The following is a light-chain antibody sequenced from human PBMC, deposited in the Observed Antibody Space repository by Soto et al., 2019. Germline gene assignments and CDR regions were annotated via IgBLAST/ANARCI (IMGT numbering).Light chain of an antibody. J-gene: IGKJ4*01. Sequence: DIVMTQSPLSLPVTPGEPAPISCRSSQSLLHSNGYNYLDWYLQKPGQSPQLLIYLGSNRASGVPDRFSGSGSGTDFTLKISRVEAEDVGVYYCMQALQTPRTFGGGTKVDIK. CDR2: LGS. V-gene: IGKV2-28*01. CDR1: QSLLHSNGYNY. CDR3: MQALQTPRT.